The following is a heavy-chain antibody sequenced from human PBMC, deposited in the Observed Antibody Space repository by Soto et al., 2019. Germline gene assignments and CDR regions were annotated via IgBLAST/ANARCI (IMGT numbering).Heavy chain of an antibody. J-gene: IGHJ4*02. CDR2: IYSGGST. V-gene: IGHV3-66*01. CDR1: GFTVSSNY. Sequence: GGSLRLSCAASGFTVSSNYMSWVRQAPGKGLEWVSVIYSGGSTYYADSVKGRFTISRDNSKNTLYLQMNSLRAEDTAVYYCAKDEYYDILTGYFVFDYWGQGTLVTVSS. CDR3: AKDEYYDILTGYFVFDY. D-gene: IGHD3-9*01.